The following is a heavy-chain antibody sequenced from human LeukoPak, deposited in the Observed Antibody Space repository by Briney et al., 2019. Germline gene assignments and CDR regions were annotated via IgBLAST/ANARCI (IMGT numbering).Heavy chain of an antibody. CDR3: ARDTVTDPYYYYGMDV. D-gene: IGHD4-11*01. V-gene: IGHV3-33*01. CDR2: IWYDGSNK. Sequence: GSLRLSCAASGFTFSSYGMHWVRQAPGKGLEWVAVIWYDGSNKYYADSVKGRFTISRDNSKNTLYLQMNSLRAEDTAVYYCARDTVTDPYYYYGMDVWGQGTTVTVSS. J-gene: IGHJ6*02. CDR1: GFTFSSYG.